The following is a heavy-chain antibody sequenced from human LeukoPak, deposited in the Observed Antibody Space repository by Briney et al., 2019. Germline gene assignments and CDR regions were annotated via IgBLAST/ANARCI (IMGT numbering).Heavy chain of an antibody. D-gene: IGHD2-15*01. V-gene: IGHV1-3*01. CDR3: ATPISGGYYFDY. CDR1: GYTFTSYA. J-gene: IGHJ4*02. Sequence: ASVKVSCKASGYTFTSYAMHWVRQAPGQRLEWMGWINAGNGNTKYSQKFQGRVTITRDTSASTTYMELSSLRSEDTAVYYCATPISGGYYFDYWGQGTLVTVSS. CDR2: INAGNGNT.